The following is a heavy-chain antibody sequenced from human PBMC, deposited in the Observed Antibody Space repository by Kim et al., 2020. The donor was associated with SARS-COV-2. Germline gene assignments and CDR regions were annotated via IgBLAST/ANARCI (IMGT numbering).Heavy chain of an antibody. Sequence: GGSLRLSCAASGFTFGDSPMHWVRQASGKGLEWVGRIRSKANSYATSYAASVKGRFTISSDDSESTAYLQMSSLKIEDTAVYYCTRIPGTTVAFWDAFDVWGQGTMVTVSS. D-gene: IGHD1-1*01. CDR1: GFTFGDSP. CDR2: IRSKANSYAT. J-gene: IGHJ3*01. V-gene: IGHV3-73*01. CDR3: TRIPGTTVAFWDAFDV.